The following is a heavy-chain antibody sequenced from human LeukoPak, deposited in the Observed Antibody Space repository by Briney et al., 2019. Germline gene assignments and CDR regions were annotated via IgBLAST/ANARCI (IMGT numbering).Heavy chain of an antibody. CDR1: GGSISSYY. Sequence: SETLSLTCTVSGGSISSYYWSWIRQPPGKGLEWIGYISYSGSTYYNPSLKSRVTISVDTSKSQFSLKLSSVTAADTAVYYCARLGDSTSRLYYFDYWGQGTLITVSS. D-gene: IGHD6-6*01. V-gene: IGHV4-59*08. J-gene: IGHJ4*02. CDR3: ARLGDSTSRLYYFDY. CDR2: ISYSGST.